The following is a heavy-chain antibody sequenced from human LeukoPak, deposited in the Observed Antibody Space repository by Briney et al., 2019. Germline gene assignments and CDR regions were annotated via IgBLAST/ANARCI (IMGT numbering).Heavy chain of an antibody. J-gene: IGHJ6*04. CDR3: ARDIGRSSTSCPPSYYYGMDV. V-gene: IGHV1-69*13. CDR1: GGTFSSYA. CDR2: IIPIFGTA. Sequence: GASVKVSCKASGGTFSSYAISWVRQAPGQGLEWMGGIIPIFGTANYAQKFQGRVTITAGESTSTAYMELSSLRSEDTAVYYCARDIGRSSTSCPPSYYYGMDVWGKGTTVTVSS. D-gene: IGHD2-2*01.